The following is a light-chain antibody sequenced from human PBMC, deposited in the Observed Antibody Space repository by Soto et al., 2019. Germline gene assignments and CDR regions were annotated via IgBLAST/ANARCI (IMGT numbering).Light chain of an antibody. CDR3: PSYDSSLSGWV. J-gene: IGLJ3*02. V-gene: IGLV1-40*01. Sequence: QSVLTQPPSVSGAPGQRVTISCTGSTSNIGAIYDVHWYQQLPGTAPKLLIYGNSNRPSGVPDRFSGSKSGTSASLAITGLRAEDEADYYCPSYDSSLSGWVFGGGTKVTVL. CDR2: GNS. CDR1: TSNIGAIYD.